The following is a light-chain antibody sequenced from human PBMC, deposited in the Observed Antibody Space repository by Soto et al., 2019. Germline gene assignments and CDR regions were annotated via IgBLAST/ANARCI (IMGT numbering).Light chain of an antibody. CDR1: QTVSSNY. V-gene: IGKV3-20*01. CDR2: GAS. Sequence: EVLLTQSPDTLSLSPGERATLSCRASQTVSSNYLAWCQQRPGQAPRLLIYGASTRAAGIPDRFSGSGSGTDFTLTITRLEPEDSAVYFCQQYTGPPTTFGQGTRLENK. CDR3: QQYTGPPTT. J-gene: IGKJ5*01.